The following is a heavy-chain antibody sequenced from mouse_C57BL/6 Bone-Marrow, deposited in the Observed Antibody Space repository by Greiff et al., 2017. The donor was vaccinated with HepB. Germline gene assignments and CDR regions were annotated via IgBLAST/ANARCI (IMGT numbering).Heavy chain of an antibody. V-gene: IGHV1-62-2*01. CDR1: GYTFTEYT. CDR2: FYPGSGSI. CDR3: ARHEDGGYDPTGYFDV. Sequence: VKLMESGAELVKPGASVKLSCKASGYTFTEYTIHWVKQRSGQGLEWIGWFYPGSGSIKYNEKFKDKATLTADKSSSTVYMELSRLTSEDSAVYFCARHEDGGYDPTGYFDVWGTGTTVTVSS. J-gene: IGHJ1*03. D-gene: IGHD2-3*01.